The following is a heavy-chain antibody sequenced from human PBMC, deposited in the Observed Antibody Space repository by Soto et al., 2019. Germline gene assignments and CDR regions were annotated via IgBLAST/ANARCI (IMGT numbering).Heavy chain of an antibody. CDR3: AWQAIAANRFDP. Sequence: QVQLVQSGAEVKKPGASVKVSCKASGYTFTSYAMHWVRQAPGQRLEWMGWINAGNGNTKYSQKFQGRVTITRDTSASTAYMELSSLRSEYSALYYCAWQAIAANRFDPWGQGTLVTVSS. CDR2: INAGNGNT. CDR1: GYTFTSYA. J-gene: IGHJ5*02. D-gene: IGHD6-13*01. V-gene: IGHV1-3*01.